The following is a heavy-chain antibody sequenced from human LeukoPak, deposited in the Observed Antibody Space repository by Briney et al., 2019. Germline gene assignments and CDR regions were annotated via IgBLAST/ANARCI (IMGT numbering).Heavy chain of an antibody. CDR3: ARGGGSLIRGVYYFDY. D-gene: IGHD3-10*01. Sequence: SETLSLTCTVSGGSISSGCYYWGWIRQPAGKGLEWIVRVYTRGSTNYNPSLKSRVTISVDTSKNQFSLKLSSVPAADTAVYYCARGGGSLIRGVYYFDYWGQGTLVTVSS. V-gene: IGHV4-61*02. CDR1: GGSISSGCYY. CDR2: VYTRGST. J-gene: IGHJ4*02.